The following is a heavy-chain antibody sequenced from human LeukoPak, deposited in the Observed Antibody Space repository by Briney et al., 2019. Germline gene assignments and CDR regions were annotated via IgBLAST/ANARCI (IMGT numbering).Heavy chain of an antibody. V-gene: IGHV3-23*01. Sequence: GGSLRLSCAASGFTFSSYAMSWVRQAPGKGLEWVSAISGSGGSTYYADSLKGRFTISRDNSKNTLYLQMTSLRAEDTAVYYCAKPHYDFWSGYWGGDYWGQGTLVTVSS. CDR3: AKPHYDFWSGYWGGDY. D-gene: IGHD3-3*01. J-gene: IGHJ4*02. CDR2: ISGSGGST. CDR1: GFTFSSYA.